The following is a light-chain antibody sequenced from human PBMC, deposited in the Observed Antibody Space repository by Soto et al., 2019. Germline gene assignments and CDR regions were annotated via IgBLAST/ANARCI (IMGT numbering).Light chain of an antibody. Sequence: DIVLTQSPCTLSLSQGERATLSCRSSHSVSSTYLAWYQQTPGQAHRLLIDDVSSRATGIPDRFSGSGSGRAITLTISRLEPVDFAVYYCQQYGSSPTFGQGTKVYSK. V-gene: IGKV3-20*01. CDR1: HSVSSTY. CDR2: DVS. J-gene: IGKJ1*01. CDR3: QQYGSSPT.